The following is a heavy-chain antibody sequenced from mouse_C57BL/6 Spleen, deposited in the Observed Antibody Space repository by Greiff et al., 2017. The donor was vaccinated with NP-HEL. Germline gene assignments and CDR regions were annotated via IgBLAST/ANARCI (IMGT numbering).Heavy chain of an antibody. J-gene: IGHJ3*01. CDR2: IDPSDSYT. CDR3: ARRDSSGYDAY. V-gene: IGHV1-69*01. Sequence: QVQLQQPGAELVMPGASVKLSCKASGYTFTSYWMHWVKQRPGQGLEWIGEIDPSDSYTNYNQKFTGKSTLTVDKSSSTAYMQLSSLTSEDSAVYYCARRDSSGYDAYWGQGTLVTVSA. CDR1: GYTFTSYW. D-gene: IGHD3-2*02.